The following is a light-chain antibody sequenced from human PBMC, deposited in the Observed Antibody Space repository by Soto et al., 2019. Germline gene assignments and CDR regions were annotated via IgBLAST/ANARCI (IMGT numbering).Light chain of an antibody. Sequence: QSVLTQPASVSGSPGQSITISCTGTSSDVGGSIYVSWYQQHPGIAPKLMISEVSNRPSGVSNRFSGSKSGNTASLTISGLQAEDEADYFCGSFSHTSTLYVFGTGTKVTVL. V-gene: IGLV2-14*01. CDR1: SSDVGGSIY. CDR2: EVS. J-gene: IGLJ1*01. CDR3: GSFSHTSTLYV.